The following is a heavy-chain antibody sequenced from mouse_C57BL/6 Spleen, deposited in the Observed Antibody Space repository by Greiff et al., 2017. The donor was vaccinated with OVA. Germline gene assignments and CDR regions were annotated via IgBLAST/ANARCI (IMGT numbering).Heavy chain of an antibody. J-gene: IGHJ1*03. CDR3: AIRDYSNYDWYFDV. D-gene: IGHD2-5*01. Sequence: VQLQQPGAELVRPGSSVKLSCKASGYTFTSYWMPWVKQRPIQGLEWIGNIDPSDSETHYNQKFKDKATLTVDKSSSTAYMQLSSLTSEDSAVYYCAIRDYSNYDWYFDVWGTGTTVTVSS. V-gene: IGHV1-52*01. CDR2: IDPSDSET. CDR1: GYTFTSYW.